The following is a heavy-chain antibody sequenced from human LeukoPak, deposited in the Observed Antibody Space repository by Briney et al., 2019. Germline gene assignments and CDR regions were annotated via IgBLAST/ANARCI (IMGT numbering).Heavy chain of an antibody. Sequence: GASVKVSCKASGYTFTSYGISCVRQAPGQGLEWMGWISAYNGNTNYAQKLQGRVTMTTDTSTSTAYMELRSLRSDDTAVYYCARADPTSEHYGSGSYYCAFDYWGQGTLVTVSS. J-gene: IGHJ4*02. CDR1: GYTFTSYG. CDR2: ISAYNGNT. D-gene: IGHD3-10*01. V-gene: IGHV1-18*01. CDR3: ARADPTSEHYGSGSYYCAFDY.